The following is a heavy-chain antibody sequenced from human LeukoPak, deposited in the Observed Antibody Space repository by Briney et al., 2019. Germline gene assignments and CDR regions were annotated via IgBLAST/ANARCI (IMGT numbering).Heavy chain of an antibody. V-gene: IGHV4-59*12. CDR1: GGSISSYY. CDR3: ARSLYYDSSGYYPPYYFDY. J-gene: IGHJ4*02. D-gene: IGHD3-22*01. CDR2: IFYSGST. Sequence: PSETLSLTCTGSGGSISSYYWSWIRQPPGKGLEWIGNIFYSGSTYYSPSLKSRVTISLDTSRNQFSLKLNSVTAADTAVYYCARSLYYDSSGYYPPYYFDYWGQGTLVTVSS.